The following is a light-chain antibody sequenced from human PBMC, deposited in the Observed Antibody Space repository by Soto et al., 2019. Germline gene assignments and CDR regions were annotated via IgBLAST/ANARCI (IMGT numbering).Light chain of an antibody. CDR2: EVS. CDR3: TSNTSGRPLV. Sequence: QSVLTQPASVSGSPGQSITISCTGTSSDVGGYNYVSWYQQHPGKAPKLMIYEVSNRPSGVSNRFSGPKSGNTASLTISGPQAEDEVDYYCTSNTSGRPLVFGGGTKVTVL. CDR1: SSDVGGYNY. V-gene: IGLV2-14*01. J-gene: IGLJ2*01.